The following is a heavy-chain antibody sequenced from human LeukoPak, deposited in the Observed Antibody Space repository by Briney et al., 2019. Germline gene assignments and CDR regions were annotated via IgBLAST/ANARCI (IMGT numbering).Heavy chain of an antibody. V-gene: IGHV3-23*01. J-gene: IGHJ4*02. CDR1: GFTFSSYA. CDR2: ISGSGGST. Sequence: PGGSLRLSCAAPGFTFSSYAMSWVRQAPGKGLEWVSAISGSGGSTYYADSVKGRFTISRDNSKNTLYLQMNSLRAEDTAVYSCAKEEAQQWLVRFFDYWGQGTLVTVSS. D-gene: IGHD6-19*01. CDR3: AKEEAQQWLVRFFDY.